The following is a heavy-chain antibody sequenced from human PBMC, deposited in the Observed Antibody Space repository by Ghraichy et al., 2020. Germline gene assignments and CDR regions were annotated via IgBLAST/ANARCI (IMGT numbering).Heavy chain of an antibody. CDR1: GFTFSSYW. CDR3: ARDLFWSGYSRFGY. D-gene: IGHD3-3*01. V-gene: IGHV3-7*01. CDR2: IKQDGSEK. J-gene: IGHJ4*02. Sequence: GSLRLSCAASGFTFSSYWMSWVRQAPGKGLEWVANIKQDGSEKYYVDSVKGRFTISRDNAKNSLYLQMNSLRAEDTAVYYCARDLFWSGYSRFGYWGQGTLVTVSS.